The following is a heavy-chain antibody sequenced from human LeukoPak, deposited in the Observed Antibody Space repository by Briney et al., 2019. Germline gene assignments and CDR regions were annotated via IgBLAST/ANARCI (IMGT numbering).Heavy chain of an antibody. Sequence: ASVKVSCKAFGYTFTSYDINWVRQATGQGLEWMGWMNPNSGNTGYAQKFQGRVTMTRNTSINTAYMELSSLRSEDTAVYYCARFRYCSSTSCLDYWGQGTLVTVSS. J-gene: IGHJ4*02. CDR2: MNPNSGNT. CDR3: ARFRYCSSTSCLDY. V-gene: IGHV1-8*01. CDR1: GYTFTSYD. D-gene: IGHD2-2*01.